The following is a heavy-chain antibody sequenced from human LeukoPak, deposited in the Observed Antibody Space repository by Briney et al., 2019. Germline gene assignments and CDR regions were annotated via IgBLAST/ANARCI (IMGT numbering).Heavy chain of an antibody. V-gene: IGHV5-51*01. J-gene: IGHJ3*02. CDR3: ARRSKSYSSGWYDAFDM. D-gene: IGHD6-19*01. CDR2: NYPDDSDT. Sequence: GDSLKISCKGSGYSFTNYWIGWVRQMPGKGMEWMGINYPDDSDTRNSPSFQGQVTISADKSISTAYLQWSSLKASDTAMYYCARRSKSYSSGWYDAFDMWGQGTMVTVSS. CDR1: GYSFTNYW.